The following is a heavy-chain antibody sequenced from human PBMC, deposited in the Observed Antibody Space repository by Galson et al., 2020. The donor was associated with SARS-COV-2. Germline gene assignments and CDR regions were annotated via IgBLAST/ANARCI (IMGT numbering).Heavy chain of an antibody. Sequence: SVKVSCKASGGTFSSYAISWVRQAPGQGLEWMGGIIPIFGTANYAQKFQGRVTITADESTSTAYMELSSLRSEDTAVYYCARGVPESGWLVDYGMDVWGQGTTVTVSS. D-gene: IGHD6-19*01. V-gene: IGHV1-69*13. CDR1: GGTFSSYA. CDR3: ARGVPESGWLVDYGMDV. CDR2: IIPIFGTA. J-gene: IGHJ6*02.